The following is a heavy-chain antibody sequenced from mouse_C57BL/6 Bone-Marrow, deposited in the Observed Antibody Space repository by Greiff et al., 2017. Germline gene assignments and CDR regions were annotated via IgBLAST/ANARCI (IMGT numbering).Heavy chain of an antibody. D-gene: IGHD1-1*01. J-gene: IGHJ4*01. CDR1: GFTFSSDG. V-gene: IGHV5-6*01. CDR2: ISSGGSYT. CDR3: ARHGNYVPYYAMDY. Sequence: EVQLKESGGDLVKPGGSLKLSCAASGFTFSSDGMSWVRQTPDKRLEWVATISSGGSYTYYPDSVKGRFTISRDNANNTLYLQMSSLKSEDTAMFYCARHGNYVPYYAMDYWGQGTSGPVSS.